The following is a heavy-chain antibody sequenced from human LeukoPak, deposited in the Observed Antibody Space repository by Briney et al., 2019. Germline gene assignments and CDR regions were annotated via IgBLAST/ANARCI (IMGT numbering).Heavy chain of an antibody. CDR2: ISWNRGTI. D-gene: IGHD2-2*01. CDR3: ARDRYCSSTSCPIDY. CDR1: GFTFGNYA. Sequence: PAGSLRLSCAASGFTFGNYAMHWVRQAPGKGLEWVAGISWNRGTIGDVDSVRGRFTISRDNAKNSLYLQMNSLRAEDTAVYYCARDRYCSSTSCPIDYWGQGTLVTVSS. J-gene: IGHJ4*02. V-gene: IGHV3-9*01.